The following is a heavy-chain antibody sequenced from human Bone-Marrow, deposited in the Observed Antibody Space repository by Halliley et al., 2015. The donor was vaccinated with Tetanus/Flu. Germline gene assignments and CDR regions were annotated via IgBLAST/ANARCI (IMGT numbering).Heavy chain of an antibody. V-gene: IGHV3-23*01. Sequence: WVAGVRGSGEGKYYGDSVEGRFTISRDNSKKTVFLEMKSLRVEDTAVYYCAKSRDIVLVSMDVWGQGPTVTVSS. J-gene: IGHJ6*02. CDR2: VRGSGEGK. CDR3: AKSRDIVLVSMDV. D-gene: IGHD2-15*01.